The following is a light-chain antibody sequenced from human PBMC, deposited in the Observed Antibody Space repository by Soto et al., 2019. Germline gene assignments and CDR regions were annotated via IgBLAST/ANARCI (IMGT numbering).Light chain of an antibody. J-gene: IGKJ5*01. CDR2: GAS. V-gene: IGKV3-20*01. CDR3: QQYGSSPPIT. CDR1: QSVSSSY. Sequence: EIVLTQSPGTLSLSPGERATLSCRASQSVSSSYLAGYQQKPGQAPRLLNYGASSRATGIPERFSGSGSGTDFTLTISRLEPEDFAVYYCQQYGSSPPITFGQGTRLEIK.